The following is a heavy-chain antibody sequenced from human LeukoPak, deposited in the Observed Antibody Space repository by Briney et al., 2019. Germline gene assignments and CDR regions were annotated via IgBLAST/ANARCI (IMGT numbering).Heavy chain of an antibody. V-gene: IGHV3-21*01. CDR2: ISSSSSYI. D-gene: IGHD1-7*01. Sequence: PGGSLRLSCAASGFTFSGYSMNWVRQAPGKGLEWVSSISSSSSYIYYADSVKGRFTISRDNAKNSLFLQVNSLRAEDTAVYYCARDQGWNYQWGDVWGKGTTVTVSS. CDR3: ARDQGWNYQWGDV. J-gene: IGHJ6*04. CDR1: GFTFSGYS.